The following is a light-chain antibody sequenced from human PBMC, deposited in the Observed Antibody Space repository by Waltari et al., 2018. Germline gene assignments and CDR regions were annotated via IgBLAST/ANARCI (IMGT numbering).Light chain of an antibody. CDR3: CSYAGIWV. J-gene: IGLJ3*02. CDR2: DVT. Sequence: QSALTQPRSVSGSPGQSVTISCAGTGRAVGDFNSVSWYQQHPGKAPKLVIFDVTKRPSGVPDRVAGSKSGTAASLTVSGLQAEDEADYYCCSYAGIWVFGGGTKLTVL. V-gene: IGLV2-11*01. CDR1: GRAVGDFNS.